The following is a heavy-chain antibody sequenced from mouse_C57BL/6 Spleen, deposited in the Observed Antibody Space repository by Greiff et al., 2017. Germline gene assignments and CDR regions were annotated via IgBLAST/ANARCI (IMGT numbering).Heavy chain of an antibody. D-gene: IGHD2-5*01. Sequence: EVKLVESGGGLVKPGGSLKLSCAASGFTFSDYGMHWVRQAPEKGLEWVAYISSGSSTIYYADTVKGRFTISRDNDKNTLFLQMTSLRSEDTAMYYCARSNYSYAMDYWGQGTSVTVAS. J-gene: IGHJ4*01. CDR1: GFTFSDYG. V-gene: IGHV5-17*01. CDR3: ARSNYSYAMDY. CDR2: ISSGSSTI.